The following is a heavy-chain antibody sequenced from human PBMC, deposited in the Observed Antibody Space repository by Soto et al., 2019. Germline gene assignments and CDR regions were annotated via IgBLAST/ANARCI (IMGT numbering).Heavy chain of an antibody. J-gene: IGHJ5*02. D-gene: IGHD2-2*01. CDR2: IYYSGST. CDR3: AGSYSSTTLIDWFDP. CDR1: GGSISSYY. Sequence: QVQLQESGPGLVKPSETLSLTCTVSGGSISSYYWSWIRQPPGKGLEWIGYIYYSGSTNYNPSLKSRFTISVDTYKNQCSLKLSSVTAADTAVYYCAGSYSSTTLIDWFDPWGQGTLVTVSS. V-gene: IGHV4-59*01.